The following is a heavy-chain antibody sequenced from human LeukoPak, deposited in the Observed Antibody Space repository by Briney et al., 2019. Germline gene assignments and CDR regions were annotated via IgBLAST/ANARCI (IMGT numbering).Heavy chain of an antibody. V-gene: IGHV3-33*01. CDR1: GFTFSSYG. Sequence: PGRSLRLSCAASGFTFSSYGMHWVRQAPGKGLEWVAVIWYDGSNKYYAGSVKGRFTISRDNSKNTLYLQMNSLRAEDTAVYYCAREPTSAYYDFWSGYSPFDYWGQGTLVTVSS. J-gene: IGHJ4*02. CDR2: IWYDGSNK. D-gene: IGHD3-3*01. CDR3: AREPTSAYYDFWSGYSPFDY.